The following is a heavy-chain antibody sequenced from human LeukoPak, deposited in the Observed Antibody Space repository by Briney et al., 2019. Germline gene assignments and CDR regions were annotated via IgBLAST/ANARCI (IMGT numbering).Heavy chain of an antibody. V-gene: IGHV4-39*01. D-gene: IGHD5-24*01. J-gene: IGHJ3*02. CDR3: ARARDGYNSGAFDI. Sequence: PSETLSLTCTVSGGSISSINYYWGWIRQPPGKGLEWIGSIYYSGTTYYNPSLKSRVTISVDTSKNQFSLKLSSVTAADTAVYYCARARDGYNSGAFDIWGQGTMVTVSS. CDR1: GGSISSINYY. CDR2: IYYSGTT.